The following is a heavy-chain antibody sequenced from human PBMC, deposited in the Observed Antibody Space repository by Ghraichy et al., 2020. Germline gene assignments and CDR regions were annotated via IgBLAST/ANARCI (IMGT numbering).Heavy chain of an antibody. CDR2: ISGSGGST. J-gene: IGHJ4*02. V-gene: IGHV3-23*01. CDR3: AKGIGLTTVTTQFDC. D-gene: IGHD4-17*01. CDR1: GFTFSSYA. Sequence: GGSLRLSCAASGFTFSSYAMSWVRQAPGKGLEWVSAISGSGGSTYYADSVKGRFTISRDNSKNTLYLQMDSLRAEDTAVYYCAKGIGLTTVTTQFDCWGQGTLVTVSS.